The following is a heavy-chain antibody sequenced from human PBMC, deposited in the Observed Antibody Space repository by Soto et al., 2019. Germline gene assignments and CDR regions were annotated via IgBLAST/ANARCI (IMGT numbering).Heavy chain of an antibody. Sequence: ASVKVSCKASGYTFTSYAMHWVRQAPGQRLEWMGWINAGNGNTKYSQKFQGRVTITRDTSASTAYMELSSLRSEDTAVYYCARGTYYYDSSGYALGYWGQVTLVTVSS. J-gene: IGHJ4*02. CDR2: INAGNGNT. CDR3: ARGTYYYDSSGYALGY. D-gene: IGHD3-22*01. CDR1: GYTFTSYA. V-gene: IGHV1-3*01.